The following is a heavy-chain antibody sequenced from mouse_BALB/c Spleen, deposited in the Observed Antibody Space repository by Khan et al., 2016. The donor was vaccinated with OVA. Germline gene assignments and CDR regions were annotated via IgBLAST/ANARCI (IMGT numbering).Heavy chain of an antibody. CDR2: IDPYNGGP. V-gene: IGHV1S135*01. CDR3: SLIYHYGSGFDY. CDR1: GYSFTDYN. J-gene: IGHJ2*02. D-gene: IGHD1-1*01. Sequence: EVQLQQSGPELVKPGASVKVSCKASGYSFTDYNMFWVKQSLGKSLEWIGYIDPYNGGPNYSQKFMGKATLTVDKSSSTAFIHLNSLTSEDSAVYYCSLIYHYGSGFDYWGQGTSLTVSS.